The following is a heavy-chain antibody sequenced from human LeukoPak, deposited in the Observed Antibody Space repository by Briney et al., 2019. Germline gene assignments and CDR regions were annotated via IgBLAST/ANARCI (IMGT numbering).Heavy chain of an antibody. CDR1: GFTFSSYS. CDR3: ARDGKAVAFDY. J-gene: IGHJ4*02. CDR2: ISSSSSTI. D-gene: IGHD6-19*01. V-gene: IGHV3-48*04. Sequence: GGSLRLSCAASGFTFSSYSMNWVRQAPGKELEWVSYISSSSSTIYYADSVKGRFTISRDNAKNSLYLQMNSLRAEDTAVYYCARDGKAVAFDYWGQGTLVTVSS.